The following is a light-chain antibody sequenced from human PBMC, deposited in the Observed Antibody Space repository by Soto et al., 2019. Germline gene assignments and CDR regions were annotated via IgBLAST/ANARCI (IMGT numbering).Light chain of an antibody. CDR2: GAS. V-gene: IGKV3-15*01. Sequence: EIRMTQSPTSLSVSPEERVTLSCRASQSLTRNLAWYQHKPGQSPRLLIYGASARATGIPARFSGGGSGAEYTLTISSLQSEDFAVYYCPLYDKLPRPFGQVAKADIK. CDR1: QSLTRN. J-gene: IGKJ1*01. CDR3: PLYDKLPRP.